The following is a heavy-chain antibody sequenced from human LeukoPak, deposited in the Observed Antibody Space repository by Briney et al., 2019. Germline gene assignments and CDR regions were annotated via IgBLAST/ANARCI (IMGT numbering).Heavy chain of an antibody. Sequence: ASVMVSCKASGYTFTGYYMHWVRQAPGQGLEWMGWINPNSVGTNYAQKFQGRVTMTRDTSISTAYMELGRLRSDDTAVYYCASNTMVRGGNDAFDIWGQGTMVTVSS. D-gene: IGHD3-10*01. CDR1: GYTFTGYY. CDR3: ASNTMVRGGNDAFDI. V-gene: IGHV1-2*02. CDR2: INPNSVGT. J-gene: IGHJ3*02.